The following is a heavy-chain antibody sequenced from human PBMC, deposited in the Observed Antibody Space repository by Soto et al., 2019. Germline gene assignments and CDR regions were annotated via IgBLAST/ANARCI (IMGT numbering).Heavy chain of an antibody. D-gene: IGHD2-15*01. CDR1: GFTFSSYG. J-gene: IGHJ4*02. Sequence: QVQLVESGGGVVQPGRSLRLSCAASGFTFSSYGMHWVRQAPGKGLEWVAVISYDGSNKYYADSVKGRFTISRDNSKNTLYLQMNSLRAEDTAVYYCAKDHQEGTLGYCSGGSCYSGFWYDYWGQGTLVTVSS. CDR3: AKDHQEGTLGYCSGGSCYSGFWYDY. V-gene: IGHV3-30*18. CDR2: ISYDGSNK.